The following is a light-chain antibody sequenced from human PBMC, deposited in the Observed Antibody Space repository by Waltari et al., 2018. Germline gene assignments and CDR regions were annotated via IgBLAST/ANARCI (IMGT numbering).Light chain of an antibody. Sequence: QSALTQPPSASGSPGQSVAIPCTGTSSDVGTYKHVSWYQQHPGKAPELMIFDVSKRPSGVPDRFSGSKSGNTASLTVSGLQATDEADYYCSSYAGSSNWVFGGGTKLTVL. CDR2: DVS. CDR3: SSYAGSSNWV. CDR1: SSDVGTYKH. V-gene: IGLV2-8*01. J-gene: IGLJ3*02.